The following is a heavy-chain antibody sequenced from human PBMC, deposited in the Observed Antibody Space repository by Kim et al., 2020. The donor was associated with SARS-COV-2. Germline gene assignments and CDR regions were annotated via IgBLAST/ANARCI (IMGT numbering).Heavy chain of an antibody. CDR1: GYTFTGYY. V-gene: IGHV1-2*02. CDR3: ARVGERGYSYGPLDY. Sequence: ASVKVSCKASGYTFTGYYMHWVRQAPGQGLEWMGWINPNSGGTNYAQKFQGRVTMTRDTSISTAYMELSRLRSDDTAVYYCARVGERGYSYGPLDYWGQGTLVTVSS. J-gene: IGHJ4*02. D-gene: IGHD5-18*01. CDR2: INPNSGGT.